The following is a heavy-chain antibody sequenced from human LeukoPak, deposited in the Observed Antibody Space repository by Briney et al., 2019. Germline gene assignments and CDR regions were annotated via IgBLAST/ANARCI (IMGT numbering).Heavy chain of an antibody. J-gene: IGHJ4*02. Sequence: GGSLSLSCAVSGFTFSSYAMHWVRQAPGKGVEWVAVISYDGSNKYYADSVKGRFTISRDNSKNTLYLQMNSLRAEDTAVYYCARVTVELAAAGPFDYWGQGTLVTVSS. CDR1: GFTFSSYA. V-gene: IGHV3-30*01. D-gene: IGHD6-13*01. CDR2: ISYDGSNK. CDR3: ARVTVELAAAGPFDY.